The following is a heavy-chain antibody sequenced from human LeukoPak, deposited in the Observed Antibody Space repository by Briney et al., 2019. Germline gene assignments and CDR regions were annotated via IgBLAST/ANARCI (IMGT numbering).Heavy chain of an antibody. CDR2: IYSGGST. J-gene: IGHJ6*02. Sequence: QAGGSLRLSCAASGFTVSSNYMSWVRQAPGKGLEWVSVIYSGGSTYYADSVKGRFTISRDNSKNTLYLQMNSLRAEDTAVYYCARDTVFGVITGPRMDVWGQGTTVTVSS. V-gene: IGHV3-66*01. CDR3: ARDTVFGVITGPRMDV. D-gene: IGHD3-3*01. CDR1: GFTVSSNY.